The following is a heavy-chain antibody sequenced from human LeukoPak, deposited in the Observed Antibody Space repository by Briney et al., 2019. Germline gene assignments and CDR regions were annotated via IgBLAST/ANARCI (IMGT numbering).Heavy chain of an antibody. Sequence: SETLSLTCAVYGGSFSGYYWSWIRQPPGKGLEWIGEINHSGSTNYNPSLKSRVTISVDTSKNQFSLKLSSVTAADTAVYYCARARGGSDYWGQGTLVTASS. CDR1: GGSFSGYY. J-gene: IGHJ4*02. D-gene: IGHD3-10*01. CDR2: INHSGST. CDR3: ARARGGSDY. V-gene: IGHV4-34*01.